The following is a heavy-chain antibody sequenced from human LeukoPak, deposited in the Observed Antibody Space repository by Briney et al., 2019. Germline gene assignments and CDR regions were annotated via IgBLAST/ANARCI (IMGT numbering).Heavy chain of an antibody. D-gene: IGHD4-23*01. Sequence: GGSLRLSCAASGFTFSDYYMSWIRQAPGKGLEWVSFISSSSSNIDYADSVRGRFTISRDDAKNSLYLQMSTLRAEDTAVYYCARDYGGPDYWGQGTLVTVSS. CDR3: ARDYGGPDY. J-gene: IGHJ4*02. CDR1: GFTFSDYY. V-gene: IGHV3-11*06. CDR2: ISSSSSNI.